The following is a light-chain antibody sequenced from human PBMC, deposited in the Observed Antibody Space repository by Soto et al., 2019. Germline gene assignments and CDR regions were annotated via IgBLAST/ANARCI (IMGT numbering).Light chain of an antibody. CDR2: EVS. CDR3: SSYAGSNNLKV. Sequence: QSVLTQPPSASGSPGQSVTISCTGTSSDVGGYNYVSWYQQHPGKAPKLMIYEVSKRPSGVPDRFSGSKSGNMASLTVSGLQAEDEADYYCSSYAGSNNLKVFGTGTKVTVL. J-gene: IGLJ1*01. CDR1: SSDVGGYNY. V-gene: IGLV2-8*01.